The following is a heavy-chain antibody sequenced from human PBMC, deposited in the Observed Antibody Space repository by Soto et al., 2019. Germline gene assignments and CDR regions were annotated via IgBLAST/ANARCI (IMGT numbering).Heavy chain of an antibody. V-gene: IGHV3-23*01. CDR3: AKNQGVELVPLATVDWFDP. D-gene: IGHD1-26*01. Sequence: GGSLRLSCAASGFIFENFGMSWVRQAPGKGLEWISSISGSGFKKYYADSVKGRFTISRDNSKSTVYLELNNLSAEDTAVYHCAKNQGVELVPLATVDWFDPWGQGSVVTVSS. J-gene: IGHJ5*02. CDR2: ISGSGFKK. CDR1: GFIFENFG.